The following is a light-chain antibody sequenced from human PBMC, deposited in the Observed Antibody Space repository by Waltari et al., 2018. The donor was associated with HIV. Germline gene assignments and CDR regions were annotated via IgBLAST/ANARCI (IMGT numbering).Light chain of an antibody. CDR2: EVS. Sequence: QSALTQPPSASGSPGQSVTISCTGTSSDGGGYNYVSWYQQHPGKAPKLMIYEVSKRPSGVPDRFSGSKSGNTASLTVSGLQAEDEADYYCSSYAGSNNLEVFGGGTKLTVL. CDR1: SSDGGGYNY. V-gene: IGLV2-8*01. CDR3: SSYAGSNNLEV. J-gene: IGLJ2*01.